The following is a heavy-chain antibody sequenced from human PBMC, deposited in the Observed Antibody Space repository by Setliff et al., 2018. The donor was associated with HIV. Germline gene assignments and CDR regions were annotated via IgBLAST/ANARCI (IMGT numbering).Heavy chain of an antibody. V-gene: IGHV3-30*12. CDR1: GITFSMYG. D-gene: IGHD3-22*01. CDR2: ISYDGSRT. CDR3: ARASRGGYYDSSAYAY. Sequence: GGSLRLSCVASGITFSMYGMFWVRQAPGKGLEWVSVISYDGSRTSYADSVKGRFTISRDNSKNSLYLQMNSLRAEDTAVYYCARASRGGYYDSSAYAYWGQGTLVTVSS. J-gene: IGHJ4*02.